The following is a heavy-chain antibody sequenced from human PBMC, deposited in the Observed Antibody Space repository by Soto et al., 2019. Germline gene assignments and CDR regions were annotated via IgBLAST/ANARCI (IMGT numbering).Heavy chain of an antibody. J-gene: IGHJ5*02. Sequence: SGKVSFKASGGPFSSYAISLVRQAPGQGLEWMGGIIPIFGTANYAQKFQGRVTITADKSTSTAYMELRSLRSEDTAVYYCARDRVGRQLVLSGWFDPWGQGTMVTVSS. CDR3: ARDRVGRQLVLSGWFDP. V-gene: IGHV1-69*06. CDR2: IIPIFGTA. CDR1: GGPFSSYA. D-gene: IGHD6-13*01.